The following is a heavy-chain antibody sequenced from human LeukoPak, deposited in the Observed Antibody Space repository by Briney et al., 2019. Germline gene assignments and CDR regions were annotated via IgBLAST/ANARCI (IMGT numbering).Heavy chain of an antibody. J-gene: IGHJ5*02. CDR2: IYTSGST. CDR3: ARDGDCSSTSCRNWFDP. Sequence: SETLSLTFTVSGGSLSSYYWSWIGQPAGKGLEGIGRIYTSGSTNYNPSLKSRVTMSVDTSKNQFSLKLSSVTAADTAVYYCARDGDCSSTSCRNWFDPWGQGTLVTVSS. D-gene: IGHD2-2*01. V-gene: IGHV4-4*07. CDR1: GGSLSSYY.